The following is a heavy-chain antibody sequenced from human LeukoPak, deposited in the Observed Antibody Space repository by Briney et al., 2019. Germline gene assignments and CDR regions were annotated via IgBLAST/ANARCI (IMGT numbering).Heavy chain of an antibody. CDR1: GGSFSGYY. Sequence: SETLSLTCAVYGGSFSGYYWSWIRQPPGKGLEWIGEINHSGSTYYNPSLKSRVTISVDTSKNQFSLKLRSVTAADTAVYYCARVVQSTDSSGFYLPEYFQHWGQGTLVTVSS. V-gene: IGHV4-34*01. CDR2: INHSGST. J-gene: IGHJ1*01. D-gene: IGHD3-22*01. CDR3: ARVVQSTDSSGFYLPEYFQH.